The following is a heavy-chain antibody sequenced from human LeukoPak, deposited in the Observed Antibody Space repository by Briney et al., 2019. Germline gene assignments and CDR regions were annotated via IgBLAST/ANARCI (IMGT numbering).Heavy chain of an antibody. Sequence: GGSLRLFCAASGFTFRNYWMSWVRQAAGKGLQWVATKKQVGSEKYYGDSVKGRFTISRENAQSSLFLQLNSLRDEDAAVYFCASMWEGGYWGQGTLVTVSS. CDR1: GFTFRNYW. CDR2: KKQVGSEK. D-gene: IGHD1-26*01. CDR3: ASMWEGGY. V-gene: IGHV3-7*01. J-gene: IGHJ4*02.